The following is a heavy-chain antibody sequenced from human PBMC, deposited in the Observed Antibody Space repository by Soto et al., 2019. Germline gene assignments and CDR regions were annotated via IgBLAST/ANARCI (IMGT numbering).Heavy chain of an antibody. CDR3: ATWHEREHAYDV. V-gene: IGHV3-53*01. CDR2: RYAVDGS. Sequence: DVQLVESGGGLIQPGESLRLSCAAFGLTISGKKYVAWVRQAPGKGLEWVSGRYAVDGSFYADSVRGRFTTSSDSSKTTVYLHMNDLRPDDTAVYDCATWHEREHAYDVWGQGTTVTVSS. D-gene: IGHD1-1*01. J-gene: IGHJ3*01. CDR1: GLTISGKKY.